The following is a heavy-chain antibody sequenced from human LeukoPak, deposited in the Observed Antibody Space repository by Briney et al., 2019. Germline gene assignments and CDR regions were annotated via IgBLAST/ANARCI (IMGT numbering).Heavy chain of an antibody. J-gene: IGHJ4*02. CDR3: AAGPLYYYDSSGYYLDY. CDR1: GFTFTSSA. D-gene: IGHD3-22*01. CDR2: IVVGSGNT. Sequence: RASVKVSCKASGFTFTSSAMQWVRQARGQRLEWIGWIVVGSGNTNYAQKFQERVTITRDMSTSTAYMELSSLRSEDTAVYYCAAGPLYYYDSSGYYLDYWGQGTLVTVSS. V-gene: IGHV1-58*02.